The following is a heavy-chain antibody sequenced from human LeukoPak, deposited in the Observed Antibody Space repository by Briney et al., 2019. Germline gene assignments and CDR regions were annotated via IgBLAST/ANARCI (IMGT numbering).Heavy chain of an antibody. CDR2: ISYDGSNK. D-gene: IGHD1-26*01. CDR3: AKDLVRGSHGGAYYYYGVDV. Sequence: PGGSLRLSCAASGFTFSTFEMNWVRQAPGKGLEWVAVISYDGSNKYYGESVKGRFTISRDNSKNTLYLQMNSLRAEDTAVYYCAKDLVRGSHGGAYYYYGVDVWGQGTTVTVSS. J-gene: IGHJ6*02. V-gene: IGHV3-30*18. CDR1: GFTFSTFE.